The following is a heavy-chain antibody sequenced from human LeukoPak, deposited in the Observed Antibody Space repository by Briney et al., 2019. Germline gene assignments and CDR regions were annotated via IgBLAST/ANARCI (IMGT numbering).Heavy chain of an antibody. J-gene: IGHJ4*02. CDR3: ARGVATIGNDY. V-gene: IGHV3-7*01. Sequence: GGSLRLSCAASGFTFSSYWMSWVRQAPGKGLEWVANIKQAGSEKYYVDSVKGRFTISRDNAKNSVYPQMNSLRAEDTAVYYCARGVATIGNDYWGQGTLVTVSS. CDR1: GFTFSSYW. D-gene: IGHD5-12*01. CDR2: IKQAGSEK.